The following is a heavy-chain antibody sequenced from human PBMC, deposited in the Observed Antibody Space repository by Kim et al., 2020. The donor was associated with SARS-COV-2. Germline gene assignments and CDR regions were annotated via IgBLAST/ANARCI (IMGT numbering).Heavy chain of an antibody. J-gene: IGHJ4*02. CDR3: AGAPYDFWSGYLDY. Sequence: DSVEGRFIISRDTSKNTLYLQMNSLRVEDTAVYYCAGAPYDFWSGYLDYWGQGTLVTVSS. V-gene: IGHV3-66*01. D-gene: IGHD3-3*01.